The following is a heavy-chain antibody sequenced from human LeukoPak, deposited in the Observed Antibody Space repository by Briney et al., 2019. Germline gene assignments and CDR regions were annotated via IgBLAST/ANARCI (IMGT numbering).Heavy chain of an antibody. CDR3: ARDMYYDSVKGWFDP. J-gene: IGHJ5*02. CDR2: IYYSGST. D-gene: IGHD3-22*01. CDR1: GGSISSYY. Sequence: SETLSLTCTVSGGSISSYYWSWIRQPPGKGLEWIGYIYYSGSTNYNPSLKSRVTISVDTSKNQFSLKLSSVTAADTAVYYCARDMYYDSVKGWFDPWGQGTLVTVSS. V-gene: IGHV4-59*01.